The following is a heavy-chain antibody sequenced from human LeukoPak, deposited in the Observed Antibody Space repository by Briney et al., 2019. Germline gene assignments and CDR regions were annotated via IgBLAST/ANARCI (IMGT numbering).Heavy chain of an antibody. Sequence: GGSLRLSCAASGFTISSYHMSWVRQAPGKGLEWVSVLYTGGKTSYAGAVRGRFTVSRDDSKNTLSLEMNSLRAEDTAVYYCARDSTFDIWGQGTVVTVSS. V-gene: IGHV3-53*01. J-gene: IGHJ3*02. CDR1: GFTISSYH. CDR3: ARDSTFDI. CDR2: LYTGGKT. D-gene: IGHD2-2*01.